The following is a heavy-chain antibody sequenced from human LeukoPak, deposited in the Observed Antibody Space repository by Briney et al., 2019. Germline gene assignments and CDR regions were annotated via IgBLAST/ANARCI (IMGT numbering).Heavy chain of an antibody. V-gene: IGHV1-69*13. CDR2: LIPILGTP. CDR3: ARDEGGAAAVHHGHYGMDV. D-gene: IGHD6-13*01. J-gene: IGHJ6*02. Sequence: SVTVSCKASGGTFSRYAVSWVRQAPGQGLEWIGGLIPILGTPDYAQKFQGRVTINADESTTTVYMDLSSLRSEDTAVYYCARDEGGAAAVHHGHYGMDVWGQGTTVTVSS. CDR1: GGTFSRYA.